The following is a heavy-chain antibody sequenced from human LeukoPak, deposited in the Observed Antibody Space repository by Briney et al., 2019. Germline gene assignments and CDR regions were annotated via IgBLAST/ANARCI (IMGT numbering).Heavy chain of an antibody. D-gene: IGHD6-13*01. CDR2: ISAYNGNT. Sequence: ASVKVSCKASGYTFTSYGISWVRHAPGQGLEWMGWISAYNGNTNYAQKLQGRVTMTTDTSTSTAYMELRSLRSDDTAVYYCARGRQQLVRRDYMDVWGKGTTVTVSS. V-gene: IGHV1-18*01. CDR1: GYTFTSYG. J-gene: IGHJ6*03. CDR3: ARGRQQLVRRDYMDV.